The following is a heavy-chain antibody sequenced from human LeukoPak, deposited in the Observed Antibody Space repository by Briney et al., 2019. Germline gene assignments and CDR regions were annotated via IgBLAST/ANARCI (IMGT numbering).Heavy chain of an antibody. CDR1: GFTFSSYW. J-gene: IGHJ6*04. Sequence: GGSLRLSCAASGFTFSSYWMSWVRQDPGKGLEWVANIKQDGSEKYYVDSVKGRFTISRDNAKNSLYLQMNSLRAEDTAVYYCAELGITMIGGVWGKGTTVTISS. D-gene: IGHD3-10*02. CDR2: IKQDGSEK. CDR3: AELGITMIGGV. V-gene: IGHV3-7*01.